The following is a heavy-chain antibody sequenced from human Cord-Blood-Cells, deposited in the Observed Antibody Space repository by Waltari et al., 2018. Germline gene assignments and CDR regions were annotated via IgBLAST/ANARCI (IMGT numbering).Heavy chain of an antibody. CDR2: IKSKTDGGTT. CDR1: NAW. V-gene: IGHV3-15*01. D-gene: IGHD7-27*01. J-gene: IGHJ4*02. CDR3: TTEPNWGRRY. Sequence: NAWMSWVRQAPGKGLEWVGRIKSKTDGGTTDYAAPVKGRFTISRDDSKNTLYLQMNSLKTEDTAVYYCTTEPNWGRRYWGQGTLVTVSS.